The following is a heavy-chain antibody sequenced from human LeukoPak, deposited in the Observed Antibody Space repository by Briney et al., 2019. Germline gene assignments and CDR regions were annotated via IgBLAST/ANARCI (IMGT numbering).Heavy chain of an antibody. V-gene: IGHV1-58*01. CDR3: AAGRIAVAGTTRRAFDP. J-gene: IGHJ5*02. Sequence: GTSVKVSCKASGFTFTSSAVQWVRQARGQRLEWIGWIVVGSGNTNYAQKFQERVTITRDMSTSTAYMELSSLRSEDTAVYYCAAGRIAVAGTTRRAFDPWGQGTLVTVSS. CDR1: GFTFTSSA. D-gene: IGHD6-19*01. CDR2: IVVGSGNT.